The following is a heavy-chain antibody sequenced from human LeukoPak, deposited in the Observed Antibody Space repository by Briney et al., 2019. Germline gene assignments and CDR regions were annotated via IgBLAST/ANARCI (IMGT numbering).Heavy chain of an antibody. V-gene: IGHV1-2*02. CDR3: ARGFSSGWYGAFDI. J-gene: IGHJ3*02. D-gene: IGHD6-19*01. CDR2: INPNSGGT. CDR1: GYTLTGYY. Sequence: ASVKVSCKASGYTLTGYYMHWVRQAPGQGLEWMGWINPNSGGTNYAQKFQGRVTMTRDTSISTAYMELSRLRSDDTAVYYCARGFSSGWYGAFDIWGQGTMVTVSS.